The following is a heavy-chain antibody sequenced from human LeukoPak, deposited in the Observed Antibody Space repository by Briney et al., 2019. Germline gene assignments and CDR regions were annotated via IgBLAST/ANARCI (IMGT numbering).Heavy chain of an antibody. CDR1: GGSINSITSY. J-gene: IGHJ4*02. D-gene: IGHD3-3*01. CDR2: IHHSGST. CDR3: ARQDTIFGVVISHFFDY. V-gene: IGHV4-39*01. Sequence: PSETLSLTCTVSGGSINSITSYWGWIRQAPGKGLEWIGSIHHSGSTYYNPSLKSRVTISVDTSKNQFSLKLSSVTAADTAVYYCARQDTIFGVVISHFFDYWGQGTLVSVSS.